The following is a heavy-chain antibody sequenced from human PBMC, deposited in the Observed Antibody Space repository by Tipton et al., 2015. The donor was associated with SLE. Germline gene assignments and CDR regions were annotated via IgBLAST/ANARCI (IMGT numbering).Heavy chain of an antibody. V-gene: IGHV3-48*01. CDR1: GFTVSSNY. Sequence: SLRLSCAASGFTVSSNYMSWVRQAPGKGLEWISFISSSTSTIYYADSVKGRFTISRDNAKNSLYLQMSSLRAEDTAVYYCARKNLATRLDYWGQGTLVTVSS. CDR3: ARKNLATRLDY. J-gene: IGHJ4*02. CDR2: ISSSTSTI. D-gene: IGHD6-6*01.